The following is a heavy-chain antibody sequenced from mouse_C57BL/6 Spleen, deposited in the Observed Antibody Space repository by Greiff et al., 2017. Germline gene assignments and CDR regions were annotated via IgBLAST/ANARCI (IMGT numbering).Heavy chain of an antibody. CDR1: GYAFTNYL. J-gene: IGHJ2*01. V-gene: IGHV1-54*01. CDR3: ARSGDNPYYFDY. Sequence: VQLQQSGAELVRPGTSVKVSCKASGYAFTNYLIEWVKQRPGQGLEWIGVINPGSGGTNYNEKFKGKETLTADKSSSTAYMQLSSLTSEDSAVYFCARSGDNPYYFDYWGQGTTLTVSS. D-gene: IGHD1-3*01. CDR2: INPGSGGT.